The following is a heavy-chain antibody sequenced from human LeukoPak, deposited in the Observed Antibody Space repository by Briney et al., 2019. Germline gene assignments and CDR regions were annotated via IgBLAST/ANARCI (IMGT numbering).Heavy chain of an antibody. J-gene: IGHJ4*02. D-gene: IGHD4-23*01. V-gene: IGHV3-23*01. CDR2: ISGSGGST. CDR1: GFTFSSYA. CDR3: AKIFNWYGGYFDY. Sequence: PGGSLRLSCAASGFTFSSYAMSWVRQAPGKGLEWVSGISGSGGSTYYADSVKGRFTISRDNSKNTLYLQMNSLRAEDTAVYYCAKIFNWYGGYFDYWGQGTLVTVSS.